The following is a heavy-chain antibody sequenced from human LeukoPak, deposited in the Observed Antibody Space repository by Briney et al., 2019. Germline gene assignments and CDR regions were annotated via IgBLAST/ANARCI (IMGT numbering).Heavy chain of an antibody. CDR2: ISSSSSYI. V-gene: IGHV3-21*01. CDR1: GFTFSSYS. D-gene: IGHD3-9*01. CDR3: ARDPLRGGRYFDWLPPGGPDY. J-gene: IGHJ4*02. Sequence: PGGSLRLSCAASGFTFSSYSMNWVRQAPGKGLEWVSSISSSSSYIYYADSVKGRFTISRDNAKNSLYLQMNSLRAEDTAVYYCARDPLRGGRYFDWLPPGGPDYWGQGTLVTVSS.